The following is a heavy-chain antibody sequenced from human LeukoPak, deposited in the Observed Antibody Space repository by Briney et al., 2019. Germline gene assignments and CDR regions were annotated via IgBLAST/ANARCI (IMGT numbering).Heavy chain of an antibody. CDR3: ARESVVVVAATDYYYYYMDV. CDR1: GYTFTSYY. Sequence: ASVKVSCKASGYTFTSYYMHWVRQAPGQGLEWMGIINPSGGSTNYAQKFQGRVTMTRDTSISTAYMELSRLRSDDTAVYYCARESVVVVAATDYYYYYMDVWGKGTTVTVSS. CDR2: INPSGGST. J-gene: IGHJ6*03. D-gene: IGHD2-15*01. V-gene: IGHV1-46*01.